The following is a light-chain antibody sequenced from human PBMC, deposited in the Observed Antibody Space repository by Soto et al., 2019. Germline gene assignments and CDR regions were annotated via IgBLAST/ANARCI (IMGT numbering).Light chain of an antibody. CDR3: SSFSSGSTVVV. CDR2: DVT. V-gene: IGLV2-14*03. Sequence: QSALTQPASVSGSPGQSITISCTGTSSDIGRYNYVSWYQQHPGKAPKLMIYDVTNRPSGVSDRFSGSKSGNTASLTISGLQAEDEAAYHCSSFSSGSTVVVFGGGTKLTVL. CDR1: SSDIGRYNY. J-gene: IGLJ2*01.